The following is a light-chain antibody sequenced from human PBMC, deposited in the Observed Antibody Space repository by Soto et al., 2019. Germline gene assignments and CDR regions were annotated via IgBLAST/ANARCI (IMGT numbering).Light chain of an antibody. V-gene: IGLV1-40*01. CDR3: VAWDDSLSGRV. J-gene: IGLJ3*02. CDR2: GNS. Sequence: QTVVTQPPSVSGAPGQRVTISCTGSSSNIGAGYDVHWYQQLPGTAPKLLIYGNSNRPSGVPDRFSGSKSGTSASLAISGLRSEDEADYYCVAWDDSLSGRVFGGGTKLTVL. CDR1: SSNIGAGYD.